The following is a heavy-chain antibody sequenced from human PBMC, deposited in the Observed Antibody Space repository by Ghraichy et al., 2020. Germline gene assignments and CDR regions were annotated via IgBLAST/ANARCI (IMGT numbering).Heavy chain of an antibody. Sequence: GALRLSCAASGFTLSNYWMHWVRQVSGKGLVWVSRINSDGSSTNYADSVKGRFTISRDNAKNTLYLQMNSLRGEDAAVYFCTRAGYSSSWYYDYWGQGTLVTVSS. CDR3: TRAGYSSSWYYDY. CDR2: INSDGSST. CDR1: GFTLSNYW. D-gene: IGHD6-13*01. J-gene: IGHJ4*02. V-gene: IGHV3-74*01.